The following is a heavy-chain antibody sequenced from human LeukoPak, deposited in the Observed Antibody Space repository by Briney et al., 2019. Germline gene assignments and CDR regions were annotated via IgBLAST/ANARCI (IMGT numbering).Heavy chain of an antibody. CDR3: ARNYDFWSGYLDY. D-gene: IGHD3-3*01. J-gene: IGHJ4*02. CDR1: GGSISNYY. Sequence: SETLSLTCTVSGGSISNYYWSWIRQPPGKGLEWIGYIHYSGSTNNNPSLKSRVTISVDTSKNQFSLKLTSVTAADTAVYYCARNYDFWSGYLDYWGQGTLVTVSS. CDR2: IHYSGST. V-gene: IGHV4-59*01.